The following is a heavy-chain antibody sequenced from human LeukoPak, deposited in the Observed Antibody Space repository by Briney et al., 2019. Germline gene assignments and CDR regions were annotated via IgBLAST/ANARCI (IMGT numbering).Heavy chain of an antibody. CDR3: ARELGGSYYDY. J-gene: IGHJ4*02. CDR2: IYSGGST. D-gene: IGHD1-26*01. CDR1: GFTVSSNY. Sequence: GGSLRLSCAASGFTVSSNYMSWVRQAPGKGLEWVSVIYSGGSTYYADSVKGGFTISRDNSKNTLYLQMNSLRAEDAAVYYCARELGGSYYDYWGQGTLVTVSS. V-gene: IGHV3-66*01.